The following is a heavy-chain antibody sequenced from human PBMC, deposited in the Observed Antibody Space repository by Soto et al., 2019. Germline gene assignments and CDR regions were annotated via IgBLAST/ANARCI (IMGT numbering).Heavy chain of an antibody. CDR2: INHSGKT. CDR3: VIDHSATEWLSPQIHYHKNV. V-gene: IGHV4-34*01. Sequence: SETLSLTCVVYGDSLTGYYWSWIRQPPGKGLEWIGEINHSGKTFYNPALKSRGTRTIDRSKSQFSLGLKSVTAADTAVYYCVIDHSATEWLSPQIHYHKNVCGLGTKVTV. D-gene: IGHD3-3*01. J-gene: IGHJ3*01. CDR1: GDSLTGYY.